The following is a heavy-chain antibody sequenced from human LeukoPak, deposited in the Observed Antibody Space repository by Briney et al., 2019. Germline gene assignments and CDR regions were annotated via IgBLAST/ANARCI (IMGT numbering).Heavy chain of an antibody. CDR2: IKSKTDGGTT. CDR3: ARVGDYYDIPHRDYYYYYMDV. D-gene: IGHD3-22*01. J-gene: IGHJ6*03. CDR1: GFTFSNAW. V-gene: IGHV3-15*01. Sequence: SGGSLRLSCAASGFTFSNAWMSWVRQAPGKGLEWVGRIKSKTDGGTTDYAAPVKGRFTISRDDSKNTLYLQMNSLRAEDTAVYYCARVGDYYDIPHRDYYYYYMDVWGKGTTVTISS.